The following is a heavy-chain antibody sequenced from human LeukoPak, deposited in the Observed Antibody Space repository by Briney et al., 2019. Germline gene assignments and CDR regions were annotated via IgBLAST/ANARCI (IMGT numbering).Heavy chain of an antibody. D-gene: IGHD2-15*01. CDR3: ASGYCSGGSCYDPVHFDY. Sequence: SETLSLTCTVSGGSISSYYWSWIRQPPGKGLEWIGYIYHSGSTNYNPSLKSRVTISVDTSKNQFSLKLSSVTAADTAVYYCASGYCSGGSCYDPVHFDYWGQGTLVTVSS. CDR1: GGSISSYY. CDR2: IYHSGST. J-gene: IGHJ4*02. V-gene: IGHV4-59*01.